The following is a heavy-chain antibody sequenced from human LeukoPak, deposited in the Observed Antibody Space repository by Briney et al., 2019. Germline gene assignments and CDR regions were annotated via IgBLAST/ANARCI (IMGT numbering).Heavy chain of an antibody. CDR1: GFTFSTYG. D-gene: IGHD3-16*01. CDR2: IRYDGSDK. Sequence: GGSLRLSCAASGFTFSTYGMHWVRPAPGKGLEWVAFIRYDGSDKFYADSVKGRFTLSRDNSKNTLYLQMNSLRAEDTAVYYCAKDLRGGGRFFDYWGQGTLVTVSS. V-gene: IGHV3-30*02. J-gene: IGHJ4*02. CDR3: AKDLRGGGRFFDY.